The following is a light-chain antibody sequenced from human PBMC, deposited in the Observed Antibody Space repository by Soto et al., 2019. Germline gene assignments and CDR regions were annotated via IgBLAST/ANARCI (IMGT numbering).Light chain of an antibody. CDR1: SSDVGAYNY. Sequence: QSVLAQPPSASGSPGQSVTISCTGTSSDVGAYNYVSWYQQHPGKAPKLLIYEVNKRPSGVPDRFSGSKSGNTASLTVSGLQPEDEAHYYCTSYEGNNNFVFGTGTKAPS. J-gene: IGLJ1*01. CDR3: TSYEGNNNFV. V-gene: IGLV2-8*01. CDR2: EVN.